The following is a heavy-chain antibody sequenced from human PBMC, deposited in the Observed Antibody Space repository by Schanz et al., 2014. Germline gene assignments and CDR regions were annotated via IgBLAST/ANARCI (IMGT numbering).Heavy chain of an antibody. D-gene: IGHD3-22*01. Sequence: EVQLLESGGGLVQPGGSLRLSCAASGFTFTNYAMSWVRQAPGKGLVWVARINSVGGNTDYADSVTGRFTISRDNAKNTLYLQMNSLRAEDTAVYYCARPPHDSSGYYPFDYWGQGTLVTVSS. CDR2: INSVGGNT. CDR1: GFTFTNYA. CDR3: ARPPHDSSGYYPFDY. V-gene: IGHV3-23*01. J-gene: IGHJ4*02.